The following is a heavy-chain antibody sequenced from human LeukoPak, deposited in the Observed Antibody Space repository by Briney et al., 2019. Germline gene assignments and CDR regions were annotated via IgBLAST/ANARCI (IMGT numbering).Heavy chain of an antibody. J-gene: IGHJ4*02. CDR3: ARVAAGYSVNYFDY. V-gene: IGHV3-48*02. Sequence: QTGGPLRLSCAASEFAFSTYNMNWVRQAPGKGLEWVSYISTGSSTTYYADSVKGRFTISRDNVENSLYLQMNSLRDEDTAVYYCARVAAGYSVNYFDYWGQGTLVTVSS. D-gene: IGHD4-23*01. CDR2: ISTGSSTT. CDR1: EFAFSTYN.